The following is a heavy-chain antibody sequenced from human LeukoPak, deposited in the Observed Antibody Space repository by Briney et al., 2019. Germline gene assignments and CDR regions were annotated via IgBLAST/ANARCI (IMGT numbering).Heavy chain of an antibody. CDR2: ISAYNGNT. D-gene: IGHD3-9*01. Sequence: GASVKVSCKASGYTFTSYGISWVRQAPGEGLEWMGWISAYNGNTNYAQKLQGRVTMTTDTSTSTAYMELRSLRSDDTAVYYCARVLHEDYDILTGYYGRFDYWGQGSLVTVSS. V-gene: IGHV1-18*01. CDR1: GYTFTSYG. J-gene: IGHJ4*02. CDR3: ARVLHEDYDILTGYYGRFDY.